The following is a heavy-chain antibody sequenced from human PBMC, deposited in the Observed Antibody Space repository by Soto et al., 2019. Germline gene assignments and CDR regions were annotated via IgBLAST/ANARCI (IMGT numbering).Heavy chain of an antibody. CDR1: GYSFTSYW. CDR2: IYPGDSDT. V-gene: IGHV5-51*01. D-gene: IGHD3-9*01. J-gene: IGHJ6*02. Sequence: PGESLKISCKGSGYSFTSYWIGWVRQMPGKGLEWMGIIYPGDSDTRYSPSFQGQVTISADKSISTAYLQWSSLKASDTAMYYCARHPRSLVILTGYYYYGMDVWGQGATVTVLL. CDR3: ARHPRSLVILTGYYYYGMDV.